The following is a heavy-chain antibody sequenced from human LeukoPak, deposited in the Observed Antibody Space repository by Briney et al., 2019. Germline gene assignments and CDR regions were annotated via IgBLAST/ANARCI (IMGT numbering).Heavy chain of an antibody. CDR1: GGSFSGYY. D-gene: IGHD5-18*01. V-gene: IGHV4-34*01. CDR3: ARSFSGYSYGRLVY. J-gene: IGHJ4*02. Sequence: SETLSLTCAVYGGSFSGYYWSWIRQPPGKGLEWIGEINHSGSTNYNPSLKSRVTISVDTSKNQFSLKLSSVTAADTAVYYCARSFSGYSYGRLVYWGQGTLVTVSP. CDR2: INHSGST.